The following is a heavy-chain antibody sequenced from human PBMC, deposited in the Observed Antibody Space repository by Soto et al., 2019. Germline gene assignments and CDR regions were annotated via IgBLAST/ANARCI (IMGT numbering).Heavy chain of an antibody. CDR1: GYTFTSYG. CDR2: ISAYNGNT. J-gene: IGHJ3*02. CDR3: ARDRPYSYDSSAYPIFDI. Sequence: QVQLVQSGAEGKKPGASVKVSCKASGYTFTSYGISWVRQAPGHGLEWMGWISAYNGNTKFAQKLQGRVTMTTDTSTNTAYMELRSLRSDDTAVHYCARDRPYSYDSSAYPIFDIWAQGTVVTVSS. D-gene: IGHD3-22*01. V-gene: IGHV1-18*01.